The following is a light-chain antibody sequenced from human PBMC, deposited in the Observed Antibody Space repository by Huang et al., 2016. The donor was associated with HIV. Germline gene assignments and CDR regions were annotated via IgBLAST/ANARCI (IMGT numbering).Light chain of an antibody. J-gene: IGKJ4*01. V-gene: IGKV1-33*01. CDR1: QDISNY. Sequence: DIQMTQSPSSLSASVGDRITITCQASQDISNYLNWYQQKPGKAPKLLIYDASKLETGVPSRLSGRGSGTDFSFTISRLEGEGIATYYCQQYDTPALTFGGGTKVEIK. CDR3: QQYDTPALT. CDR2: DAS.